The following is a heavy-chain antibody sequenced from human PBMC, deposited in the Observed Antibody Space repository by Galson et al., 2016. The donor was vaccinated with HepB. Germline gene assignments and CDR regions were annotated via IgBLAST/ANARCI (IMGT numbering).Heavy chain of an antibody. Sequence: ETLSLTCAVSGGSISSINWWTWVRQSPGTGLEWIGEIHQSGTTSYNPSLKSRVTISVDKSKNQFSLKLTSVTAADTAVYYCARASIFPGARMVFDSWGQGILVTVSS. D-gene: IGHD2-2*01. CDR1: GGSISSINW. CDR2: IHQSGTT. V-gene: IGHV4-4*02. J-gene: IGHJ5*01. CDR3: ARASIFPGARMVFDS.